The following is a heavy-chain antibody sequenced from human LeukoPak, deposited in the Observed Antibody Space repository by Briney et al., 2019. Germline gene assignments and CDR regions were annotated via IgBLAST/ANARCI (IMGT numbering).Heavy chain of an antibody. CDR2: IYSGGST. D-gene: IGHD5-24*01. CDR1: GFTVSSNY. CDR3: ARAEKATIFDY. Sequence: GGSLRLPCAASGFTVSSNYMSWVRQAPGKGLEWVSAIYSGGSTYYADSVKGRFTISRDNSKNTLYLQMNSLRAEDTAVYYCARAEKATIFDYWGQGTLVTVSS. J-gene: IGHJ4*02. V-gene: IGHV3-53*01.